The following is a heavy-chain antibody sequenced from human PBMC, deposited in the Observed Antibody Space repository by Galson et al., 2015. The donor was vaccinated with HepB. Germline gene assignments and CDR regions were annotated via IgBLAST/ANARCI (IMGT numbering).Heavy chain of an antibody. CDR1: GFTFSSYA. CDR3: AKDRSHRPSTFDY. CDR2: ISGSGGST. Sequence: SLRLSCAASGFTFSSYAMSWVRQAPGKGLEWVSAISGSGGSTYYADSVKGRFTISRDNSKNTLYLQMNSLRAEDTAVYYCAKDRSHRPSTFDYWGQGTLVTVSS. V-gene: IGHV3-23*01. D-gene: IGHD2-15*01. J-gene: IGHJ4*02.